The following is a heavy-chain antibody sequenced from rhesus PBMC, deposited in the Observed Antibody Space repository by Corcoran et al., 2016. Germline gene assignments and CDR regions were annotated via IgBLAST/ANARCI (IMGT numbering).Heavy chain of an antibody. CDR1: GASISSYW. CDR2: IFGNSGNS. J-gene: IGHJ4*01. CDR3: ARSGYGSGGVY. D-gene: IGHD4-4*01. V-gene: IGHV4-80*01. Sequence: QVQLQESGPGLVKPSETLSLTCAVSGASISSYWWSWIRQPPGKGLEWIGEIFGNSGNSYSNPSLKSLVIISKDASKNQFSLKLSSVTAADTAVYYCARSGYGSGGVYWGQGILVTVSS.